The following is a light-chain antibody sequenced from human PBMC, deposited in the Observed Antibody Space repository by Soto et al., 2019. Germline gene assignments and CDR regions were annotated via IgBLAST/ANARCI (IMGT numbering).Light chain of an antibody. CDR1: QSINSY. J-gene: IGKJ4*01. V-gene: IGKV1-39*01. CDR2: SAS. CDR3: QKSYSTPLN. Sequence: DIQMTHSPSSLSASVLDRVTITFRASQSINSYLHLYQQKPGKAPELLIYSASSLQSGVPSRFSGSGSGTDFTLTISSLQPEDFATYYCQKSYSTPLNFGGGTKVDIK.